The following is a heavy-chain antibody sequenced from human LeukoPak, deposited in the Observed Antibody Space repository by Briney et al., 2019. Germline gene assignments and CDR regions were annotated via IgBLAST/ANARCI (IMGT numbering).Heavy chain of an antibody. CDR3: ARDPAYNYGMDV. Sequence: KRSQTPSLTCALSGDTFSSHSSAWNWIRQSPSRGLEWLGRTYYRSKWYHDYAVSVRSRVSINPDTSKNQFSLQLSSVTPEDTAVYYCARDPAYNYGMDVWGQGTTVTVSS. V-gene: IGHV6-1*01. D-gene: IGHD2-2*01. J-gene: IGHJ6*02. CDR1: GDTFSSHSSA. CDR2: TYYRSKWYH.